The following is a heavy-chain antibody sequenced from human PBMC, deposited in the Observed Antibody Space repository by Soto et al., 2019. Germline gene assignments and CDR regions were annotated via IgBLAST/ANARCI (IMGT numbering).Heavy chain of an antibody. J-gene: IGHJ4*02. D-gene: IGHD2-15*01. CDR1: GYTFTRYN. V-gene: IGHV1-46*01. CDR3: ARVRGGGSEYFFDY. Sequence: ASVKVSCKASGYTFTRYNVHWVRQAPGQGLEWMAIINPSGGTTYYVQKFEGRVTLTTDTSTSTVYMELSSLGSDDTAVYYCARVRGGGSEYFFDYWGQGTLVTVSS. CDR2: INPSGGTT.